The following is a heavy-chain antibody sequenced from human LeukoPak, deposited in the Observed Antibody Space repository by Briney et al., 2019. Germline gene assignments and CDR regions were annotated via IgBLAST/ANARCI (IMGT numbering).Heavy chain of an antibody. CDR1: GFTHYTYA. J-gene: IGHJ4*02. CDR2: ISASGTA. V-gene: IGHV3-23*01. CDR3: AKARVTTGYYMQVDY. D-gene: IGHD3-9*01. Sequence: GDPVTLSCCASGFTHYTYAMLWPAQARGKAGMWFLDISASGTAHYADSMKGRFTISRDNSKNTVYLQLSSLRPEGTAVYYCAKARVTTGYYMQVDYWGQGTLVTVSS.